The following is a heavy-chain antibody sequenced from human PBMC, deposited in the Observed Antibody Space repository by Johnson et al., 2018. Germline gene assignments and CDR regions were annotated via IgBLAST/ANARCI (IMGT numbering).Heavy chain of an antibody. CDR1: GGSISSYY. D-gene: IGHD4-17*01. Sequence: QVQLQESGPGLVKPSETLSLTCTVSGGSISSYYWSWIRQPPGKGLEWIGYIYDSGSTNYKPSLKSRVTKSVDTSKNQFSLRLSSVTAADPAVYYCARVRTTGYYYYMDVWGKGTTVTVSS. V-gene: IGHV4-59*01. CDR3: ARVRTTGYYYYMDV. CDR2: IYDSGST. J-gene: IGHJ6*03.